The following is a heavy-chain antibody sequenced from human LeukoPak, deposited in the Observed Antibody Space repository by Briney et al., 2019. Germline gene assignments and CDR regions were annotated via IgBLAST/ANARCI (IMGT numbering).Heavy chain of an antibody. CDR3: AKDRAVVPYGMDV. CDR1: GFTFSSYA. V-gene: IGHV3-23*01. D-gene: IGHD4-23*01. Sequence: PGGSLRLSCAASGFTFSSYAMSWVRQAPGKGLEWVSAISGSGGSTYYADSVKGRFTISRDNSKHTLYLQMNSLRAEDTAVYYCAKDRAVVPYGMDVWGQGTTVTVSS. J-gene: IGHJ6*02. CDR2: ISGSGGST.